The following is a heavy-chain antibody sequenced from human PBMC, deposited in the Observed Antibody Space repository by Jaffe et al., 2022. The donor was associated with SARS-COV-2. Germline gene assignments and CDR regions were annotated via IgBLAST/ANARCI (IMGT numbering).Heavy chain of an antibody. D-gene: IGHD6-13*01. J-gene: IGHJ4*02. CDR3: ATGIAAVYAFDY. CDR1: GFTFSSYA. CDR2: ISGSGGST. V-gene: IGHV3-23*01. Sequence: EVQLLESGGGLVQPGGSLRLSCAASGFTFSSYAMSWVRQAPGKGLEWVSAISGSGGSTYYADSVKGRFTISRDNSKNTLYLQMNSLRAEDTAVYYCATGIAAVYAFDYWGQGTLVTVSS.